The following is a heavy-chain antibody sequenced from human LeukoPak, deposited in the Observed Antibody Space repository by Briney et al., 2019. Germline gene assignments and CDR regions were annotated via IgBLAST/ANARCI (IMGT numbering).Heavy chain of an antibody. Sequence: GRSLRLSCAASGFTFSSYGMHWVRQAPGKGLEWVAVIWYDGSNKYYADSVKGRFTISRDNSKKSLYLQMNNLRPEDTAFYFCAKDVFSANWYYFDQWGQGTLVTVSS. V-gene: IGHV3-33*06. D-gene: IGHD4/OR15-4a*01. CDR3: AKDVFSANWYYFDQ. CDR1: GFTFSSYG. CDR2: IWYDGSNK. J-gene: IGHJ4*02.